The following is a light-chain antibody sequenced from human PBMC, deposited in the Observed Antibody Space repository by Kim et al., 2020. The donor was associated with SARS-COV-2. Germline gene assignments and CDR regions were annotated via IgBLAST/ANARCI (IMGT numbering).Light chain of an antibody. J-gene: IGKJ4*01. CDR1: QSIGNS. CDR3: QQTYRDLPLT. CDR2: AAS. V-gene: IGKV1-39*01. Sequence: DFQMTQSPSSLSASVGDRVTITCRASQSIGNSLNWYQQRPGKTPTLLIFAASSVQSGVPSRFSGSGSGTDFTLAINGLQPEDFATYYCQQTYRDLPLTFGGGTKVDIK.